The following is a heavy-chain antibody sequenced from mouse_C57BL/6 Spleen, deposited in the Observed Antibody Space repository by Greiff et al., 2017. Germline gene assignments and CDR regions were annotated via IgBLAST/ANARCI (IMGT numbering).Heavy chain of an antibody. CDR1: GIDFSRYW. CDR3: AKGFYGSSYGGYFDV. CDR2: INPDSSTI. D-gene: IGHD1-1*01. V-gene: IGHV4-1*01. Sequence: EVKLLESGGGLVQPGGSLKLSCAASGIDFSRYWMSWVRRAPGKGLEWIGEINPDSSTINYAPSLKDKFIISRDNAKNTLYLQMSKVRSEDTALYYCAKGFYGSSYGGYFDVWGTGTTVTVSS. J-gene: IGHJ1*03.